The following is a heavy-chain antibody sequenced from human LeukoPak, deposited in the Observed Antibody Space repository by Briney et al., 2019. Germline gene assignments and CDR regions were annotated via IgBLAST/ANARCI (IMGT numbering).Heavy chain of an antibody. CDR2: IYYSGST. CDR1: GGSISSYY. V-gene: IGHV4-59*01. D-gene: IGHD3-3*01. Sequence: PSETLSFTCTVSGGSISSYYWSWIRQPPGKGLEWIGYIYYSGSTNYNPSLKSRVTISVDTSKNQFSLKLSSVTAADTAVYYCARVQNDFWSGYLDYWGQGTLVTVSS. CDR3: ARVQNDFWSGYLDY. J-gene: IGHJ4*02.